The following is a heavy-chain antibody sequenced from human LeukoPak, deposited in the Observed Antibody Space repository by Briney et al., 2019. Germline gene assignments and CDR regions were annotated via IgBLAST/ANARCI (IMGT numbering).Heavy chain of an antibody. V-gene: IGHV3-23*01. CDR2: ISGSGGST. J-gene: IGHJ4*02. CDR3: XXXXXGWYAYYFDY. Sequence: GGSLRLSCAASGFTFSSYAMSWVRQAPGKGLEWVSAISGSGGSTYYADSVKGRFTISRDNSKNTLYLQMNSLRAEDTAVYYXXXXXXGWYAYYFDYWGQGTLVTVSS. CDR1: GFTFSSYA. D-gene: IGHD6-19*01.